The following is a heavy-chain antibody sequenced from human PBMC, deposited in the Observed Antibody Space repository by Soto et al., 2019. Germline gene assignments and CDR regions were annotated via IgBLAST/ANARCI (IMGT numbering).Heavy chain of an antibody. D-gene: IGHD1-1*01. Sequence: QVQLQESGPGLVKPSGALSLTCAVSNGSISSDNWWSWLRQPPGKGLEWIGAIFHSGTTNYNPSLQSRITISVDKSKKQFSLEMNSVTAADTAVYYCARGERWLLDYWGQVTLVTVSS. V-gene: IGHV4-4*02. CDR3: ARGERWLLDY. J-gene: IGHJ4*02. CDR2: IFHSGTT. CDR1: NGSISSDNW.